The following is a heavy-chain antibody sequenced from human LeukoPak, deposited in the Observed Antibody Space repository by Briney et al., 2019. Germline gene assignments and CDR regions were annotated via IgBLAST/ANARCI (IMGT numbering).Heavy chain of an antibody. CDR2: ISWNSGSI. D-gene: IGHD3-10*01. V-gene: IGHV3-9*01. Sequence: GRSLRLSCAASGFTFDDYAMHWVRQAPGKGLEWVSGISWNSGSIGYADSVKGRFTISRDNSKNTLYLQMNSLRAEDTAVYYCAKAEEGNFDYWGQGTLVTVSS. J-gene: IGHJ4*02. CDR1: GFTFDDYA. CDR3: AKAEEGNFDY.